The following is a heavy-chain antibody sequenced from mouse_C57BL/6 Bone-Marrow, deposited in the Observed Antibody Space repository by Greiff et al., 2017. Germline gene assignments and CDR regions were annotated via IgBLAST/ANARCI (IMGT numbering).Heavy chain of an antibody. D-gene: IGHD2-3*01. V-gene: IGHV1-76*01. Sequence: VQLQQSGAELVRPGASVKLSCKASGYTFTDYYINWVKQRPGQGLEWIARIYPGSGNTYYNEKFKGKATLTAEKSSSTAYMQLSSLTSEDSAFYFCAREGGYYPHFDYWGQGTTLTVSS. CDR2: IYPGSGNT. CDR3: AREGGYYPHFDY. J-gene: IGHJ2*01. CDR1: GYTFTDYY.